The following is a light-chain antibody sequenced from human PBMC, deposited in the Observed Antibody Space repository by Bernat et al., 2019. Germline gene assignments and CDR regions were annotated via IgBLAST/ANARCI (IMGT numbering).Light chain of an antibody. V-gene: IGKV1-5*03. CDR3: QQYKSQYS. CDR1: QSVGIY. CDR2: RAS. J-gene: IGKJ2*03. Sequence: DIQMTQSPSTLSASVGDRVTITCRAGQSVGIYVAWFQQKPGSAPKLLIYRASTLQSGVPSRFSGSGSGTEFSLTISRLRPDDFATYYCQQYKSQYSFAQGTKVEI.